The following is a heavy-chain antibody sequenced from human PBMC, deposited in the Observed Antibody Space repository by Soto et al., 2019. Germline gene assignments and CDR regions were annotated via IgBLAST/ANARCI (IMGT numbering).Heavy chain of an antibody. J-gene: IGHJ6*02. CDR3: ARDTPATRPGMDV. V-gene: IGHV3-53*01. CDR1: GFTVSSNY. CDR2: IYSGGST. Sequence: PGGSLRLSCAASGFTVSSNYMSWVRQAPGKGLEWVSVIYSGGSTYYADSVRGRFTISRDNSKNTLYLQMKSLRAEDTAVYYCARDTPATRPGMDVWGQGTTVTVYS. D-gene: IGHD2-15*01.